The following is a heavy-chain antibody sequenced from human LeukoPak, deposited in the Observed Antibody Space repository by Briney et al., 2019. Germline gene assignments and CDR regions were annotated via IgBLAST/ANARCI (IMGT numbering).Heavy chain of an antibody. D-gene: IGHD4-11*01. Sequence: GASVKVSCKASGYTFTGYYMHWVRQAPGQGLEWMGWINPNTGDTNYAQKFQGRVTMTRDTSISTVYMELRSLTYEDTALYYCARRFDYGNHAFHHYYMDVWGKGTTVSVSS. V-gene: IGHV1-2*02. CDR2: INPNTGDT. J-gene: IGHJ6*03. CDR1: GYTFTGYY. CDR3: ARRFDYGNHAFHHYYMDV.